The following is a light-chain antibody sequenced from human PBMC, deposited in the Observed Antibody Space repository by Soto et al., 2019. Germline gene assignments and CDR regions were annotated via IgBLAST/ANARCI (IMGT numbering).Light chain of an antibody. CDR2: GAS. J-gene: IGKJ1*01. V-gene: IGKV3-20*01. CDR3: QQYGSSPWT. CDR1: QSVSSSY. Sequence: EIVLTQSPGTLSLSPGEGATLSCRASQSVSSSYLAWYQQKPGQAPRLLIYGASFRATGIPDRFSGSGSGTDFTLTISRLEPEDFAVYYCQQYGSSPWTFGQGTKV.